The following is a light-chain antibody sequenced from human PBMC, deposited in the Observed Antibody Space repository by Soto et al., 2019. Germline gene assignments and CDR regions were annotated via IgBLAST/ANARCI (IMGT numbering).Light chain of an antibody. CDR1: SSDVGGYNY. J-gene: IGLJ1*01. Sequence: QSVLTQPRSVSGSPGQSVTISCTGTSSDVGGYNYVSWYQQHPGKAPKLMIYDVSKQPSGVPDRFSGSKSGNTASLTISGLQAEDEADYYCCSYAGSYTYVFGTGTKVTVL. CDR3: CSYAGSYTYV. V-gene: IGLV2-11*01. CDR2: DVS.